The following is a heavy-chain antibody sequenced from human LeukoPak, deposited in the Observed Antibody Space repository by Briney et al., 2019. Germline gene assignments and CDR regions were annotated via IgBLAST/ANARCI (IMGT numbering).Heavy chain of an antibody. D-gene: IGHD3-9*01. J-gene: IGHJ6*02. CDR1: GGTFSSYA. CDR2: IIPILGIA. V-gene: IGHV1-69*04. Sequence: SVKVSCKASGGTFSSYAISWVRQAPGQGLEWMGRIIPILGIANYAQKFQGRVTITADKSTSTAYMELSSLRSEDTAVYYCVSFNYDILTGGASYYYYGMDVWGQGTTVTVSS. CDR3: VSFNYDILTGGASYYYYGMDV.